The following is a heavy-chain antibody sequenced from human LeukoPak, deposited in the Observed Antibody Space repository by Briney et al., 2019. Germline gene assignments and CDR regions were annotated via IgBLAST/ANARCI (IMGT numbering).Heavy chain of an antibody. Sequence: GGSLRLSCAASGFTFSSYWMSWVRQAPGKGLEWVANIKQDGSEKYYVDSVKGRFTISRDNAKNSLYLQMNSLRAEDTAVYYCARDPGYCSGGSYYYFDYWGQGTLVTVSS. D-gene: IGHD2-15*01. V-gene: IGHV3-7*01. J-gene: IGHJ4*02. CDR2: IKQDGSEK. CDR1: GFTFSSYW. CDR3: ARDPGYCSGGSYYYFDY.